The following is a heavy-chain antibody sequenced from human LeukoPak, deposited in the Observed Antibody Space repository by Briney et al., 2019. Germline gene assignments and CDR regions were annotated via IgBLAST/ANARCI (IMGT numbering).Heavy chain of an antibody. CDR3: ARDLSGSYSDAFDI. CDR2: IYSGGST. Sequence: PGGSLRLPCAASGFTVRSNYISWVRQAPGEGLEWGSVIYSGGSTYYADSVKGRFTISRDNSKNTLYLQMNSLRAEDTAVYYCARDLSGSYSDAFDIWGQGTMVTVSS. D-gene: IGHD1-26*01. V-gene: IGHV3-53*01. CDR1: GFTVRSNY. J-gene: IGHJ3*02.